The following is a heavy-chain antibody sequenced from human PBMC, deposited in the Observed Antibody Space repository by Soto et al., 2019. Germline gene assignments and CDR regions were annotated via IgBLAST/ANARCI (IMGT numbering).Heavy chain of an antibody. D-gene: IGHD2-2*03. Sequence: PSETLSLTCTVSGGSISGGDYYWGWIRQPPGKGLDLIGYIYYSGTTYYNPSLKSRVTISVDTSKNQFSLKLSSVTAADTAVYYCASGWRTYYYGMDVGGQGTTVNVSS. CDR2: IYYSGTT. J-gene: IGHJ6*02. CDR1: GGSISGGDYY. V-gene: IGHV4-30-4*01. CDR3: ASGWRTYYYGMDV.